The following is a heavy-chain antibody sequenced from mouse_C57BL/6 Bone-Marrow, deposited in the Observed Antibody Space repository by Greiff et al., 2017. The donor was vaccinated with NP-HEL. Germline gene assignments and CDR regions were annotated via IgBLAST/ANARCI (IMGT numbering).Heavy chain of an antibody. CDR2: INPYNGGT. V-gene: IGHV1-19*01. D-gene: IGHD2-1*01. CDR3: AGNYYGNYFDY. CDR1: GYTFTDYY. J-gene: IGHJ2*01. Sequence: VQLKESGPVLVKPGASVKMSCKASGYTFTDYYMNWVKQSHGKSLEWIGVINPYNGGTSYNQKFKGKATLTVDKSSSTAYMELNSLTSEDSAVYYCAGNYYGNYFDYWGQGTTLTVSS.